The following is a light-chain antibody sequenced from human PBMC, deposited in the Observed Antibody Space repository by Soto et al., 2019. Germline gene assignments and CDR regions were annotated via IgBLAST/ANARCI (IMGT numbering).Light chain of an antibody. CDR2: EVS. Sequence: QAVVTQPASVSGSPGQSITISCTGTSSDVGDYNYVSWYQHHPGKAPKLMISEVSNRPSGVSNRFSGSKSGNTASLTISGLQAEDEADYYCSSFTSGSTVVFGGGTKLTVL. J-gene: IGLJ3*02. CDR3: SSFTSGSTVV. V-gene: IGLV2-14*01. CDR1: SSDVGDYNY.